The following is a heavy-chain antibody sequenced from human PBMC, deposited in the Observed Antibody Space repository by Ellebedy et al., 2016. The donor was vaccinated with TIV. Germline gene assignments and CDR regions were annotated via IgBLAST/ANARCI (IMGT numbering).Heavy chain of an antibody. V-gene: IGHV3-7*01. CDR1: GFSFRSYW. Sequence: PGGSLRLSCEASGFSFRSYWMSWVRQAPGKGLEWVANIYQDGGEHHYVDSVKGRFTISRDNAKNSMSLQMNSLRAEDTAMYYCARRGSYGDYSVQVNSWFDLWGQGTLDTVS. D-gene: IGHD4-17*01. J-gene: IGHJ5*02. CDR3: ARRGSYGDYSVQVNSWFDL. CDR2: IYQDGGEH.